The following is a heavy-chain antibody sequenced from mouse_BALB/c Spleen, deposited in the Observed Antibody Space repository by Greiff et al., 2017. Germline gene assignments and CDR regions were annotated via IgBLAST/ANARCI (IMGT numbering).Heavy chain of an antibody. V-gene: IGHV1-54*01. J-gene: IGHJ2*01. Sequence: QVQLKESGAELVRPGTSVKVSCKASGYAFTNYLIEWVKQRPGQGLEWIGVINPGSGGTNYNEKFKGKATLTADKSSSTAYMQLSSLTSDDSAVYFCARLRQLGLPFDYWGQGTTLTVSS. CDR2: INPGSGGT. CDR1: GYAFTNYL. CDR3: ARLRQLGLPFDY. D-gene: IGHD3-2*01.